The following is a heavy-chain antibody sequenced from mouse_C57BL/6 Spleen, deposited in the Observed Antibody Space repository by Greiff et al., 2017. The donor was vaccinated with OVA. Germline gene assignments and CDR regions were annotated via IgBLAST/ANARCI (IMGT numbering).Heavy chain of an antibody. CDR3: ALTFTTVVPYYYAMDY. Sequence: QVHVKQPGAELVKPGASVKVSCKASGYTFTGYWMHWVKQRPGQGLEWIGRIHPSDSDTNYNQKFKGKATLTVDKSSSTAYMQLSSLTSEDSAVYYCALTFTTVVPYYYAMDYWGQGTSVTVSS. V-gene: IGHV1-74*01. CDR1: GYTFTGYW. D-gene: IGHD1-1*01. CDR2: IHPSDSDT. J-gene: IGHJ4*01.